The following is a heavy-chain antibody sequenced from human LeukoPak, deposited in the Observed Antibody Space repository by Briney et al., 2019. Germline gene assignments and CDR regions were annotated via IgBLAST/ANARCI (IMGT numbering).Heavy chain of an antibody. Sequence: PGGSLRLSCAASTFTFSHYGMHWVRQAPGKGLEWVAVIWNDGSSQYYADSVKGRFTVSRDNSQRMLYLQMNSLRPEDTAVYYCAKDAQRGFDYSNSLENWGQGTLVTVSS. CDR2: IWNDGSSQ. D-gene: IGHD4-11*01. CDR3: AKDAQRGFDYSNSLEN. J-gene: IGHJ4*02. V-gene: IGHV3-33*06. CDR1: TFTFSHYG.